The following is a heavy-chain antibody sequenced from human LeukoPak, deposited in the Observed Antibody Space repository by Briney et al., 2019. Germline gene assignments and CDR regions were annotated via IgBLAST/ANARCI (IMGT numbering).Heavy chain of an antibody. J-gene: IGHJ4*02. Sequence: SETLSLTCAVYGRSFSGYYWSWIRQPPGKGLEWIGEINHSGSTNYNPSLKSRVTISVDTSKNQFSLKLSSVTAADTAVYYCARWVAARPRHFDYWGQGTLVTVSS. V-gene: IGHV4-34*01. CDR3: ARWVAARPRHFDY. D-gene: IGHD6-6*01. CDR2: INHSGST. CDR1: GRSFSGYY.